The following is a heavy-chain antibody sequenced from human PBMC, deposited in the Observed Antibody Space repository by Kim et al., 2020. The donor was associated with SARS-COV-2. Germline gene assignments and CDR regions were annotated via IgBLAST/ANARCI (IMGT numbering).Heavy chain of an antibody. CDR3: ARLSRGDDISYYFDY. Sequence: PSLNSRVTISIDTSKTQFSLKVDSVTAADTAVYYCARLSRGDDISYYFDYWGQGTLVTVSS. V-gene: IGHV4-39*01. J-gene: IGHJ4*02. D-gene: IGHD3-16*01.